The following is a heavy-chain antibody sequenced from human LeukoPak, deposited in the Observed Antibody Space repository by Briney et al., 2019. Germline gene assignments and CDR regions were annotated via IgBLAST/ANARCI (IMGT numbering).Heavy chain of an antibody. CDR1: GFTFSSYC. CDR2: INTDGSST. CDR3: ALQASYYYFGMDV. V-gene: IGHV3-74*01. J-gene: IGHJ6*02. Sequence: PGGSLRLSCVASGFTFSSYCMHWVRQAPGKGLVWVSRINTDGSSTYYADSVKGRFTISRDNSKNTLYLQMNSLRAEDTAVYYCALQASYYYFGMDVWGQGTTVTVSS.